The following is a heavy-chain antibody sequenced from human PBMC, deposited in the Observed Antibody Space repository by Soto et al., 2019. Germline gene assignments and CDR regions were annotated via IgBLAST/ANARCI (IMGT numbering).Heavy chain of an antibody. D-gene: IGHD2-21*02. CDR3: ARVPNCDSSDCYSYFDL. CDR1: GFTFSNYY. V-gene: IGHV3-74*01. J-gene: IGHJ4*02. CDR2: ISSDGTST. Sequence: PGGSLRLSCAASGFTFSNYYMQWVRQAPGKGPVWVSRISSDGTSTTYADSVKGRFTISRDNAKNTLYLQVNSLRAEDTAVYYCARVPNCDSSDCYSYFDLWGQGALVTVLL.